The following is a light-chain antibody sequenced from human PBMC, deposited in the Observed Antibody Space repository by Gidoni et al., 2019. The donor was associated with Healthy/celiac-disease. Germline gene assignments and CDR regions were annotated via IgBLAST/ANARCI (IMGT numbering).Light chain of an antibody. CDR3: QQRSNWTPIT. CDR2: DAS. Sequence: EIVLTQSPATLSLSPGERATLSCRASQCVSSYLAWYQQKPGQAPSLLIYDASNRATGIPARFSGSGSGTDFTLTISSLEPEDFAVYYCQQRSNWTPITFGQGTRLEIK. CDR1: QCVSSY. J-gene: IGKJ5*01. V-gene: IGKV3-11*01.